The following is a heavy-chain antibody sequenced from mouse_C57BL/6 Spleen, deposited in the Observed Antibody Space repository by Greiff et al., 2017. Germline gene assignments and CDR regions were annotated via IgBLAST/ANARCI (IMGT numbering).Heavy chain of an antibody. CDR1: GYTFTDYE. CDR2: IDPETGGT. CDR3: TREDPNYAMDY. V-gene: IGHV1-15*01. J-gene: IGHJ4*01. Sequence: LVESGAELVRPGASVTLSCKASGYTFTDYEMHWVKQTPVHGLEWIGAIDPETGGTAYNQKFKGKAILTADKSSSTAYMELRSLTSEDSAVYYCTREDPNYAMDYWGQGTSVTVSS.